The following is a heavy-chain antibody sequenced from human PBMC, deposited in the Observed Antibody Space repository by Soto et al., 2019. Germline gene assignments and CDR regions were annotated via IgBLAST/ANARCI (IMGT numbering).Heavy chain of an antibody. D-gene: IGHD1-1*01. CDR1: GYTFTTYG. Sequence: QVHLVQSGAEVKKPGASVKVSCKGSGYTFTTYGITWVRQAPGQGLEWMGWISAHNGNTNYAQKLQGRVTVTRDTSTSTAYMGLRSLRSDETAVYYCARGRYGDYWGQGALVTVSS. J-gene: IGHJ4*02. CDR3: ARGRYGDY. CDR2: ISAHNGNT. V-gene: IGHV1-18*01.